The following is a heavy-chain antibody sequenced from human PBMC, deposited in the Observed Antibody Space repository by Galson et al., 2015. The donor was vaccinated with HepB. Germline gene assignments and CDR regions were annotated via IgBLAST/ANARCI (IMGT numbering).Heavy chain of an antibody. D-gene: IGHD6-13*01. Sequence: SLRLSCAASGFTFSSYWMHWVRQAPGKGLVWVSRINSDGSSTSYADSVKGRFTISRDNAKNTLYLQMNSLRAEDTAVYYCARVGQQPRDLDAFDIWGQGTMVTVSS. J-gene: IGHJ3*02. CDR1: GFTFSSYW. V-gene: IGHV3-74*01. CDR2: INSDGSST. CDR3: ARVGQQPRDLDAFDI.